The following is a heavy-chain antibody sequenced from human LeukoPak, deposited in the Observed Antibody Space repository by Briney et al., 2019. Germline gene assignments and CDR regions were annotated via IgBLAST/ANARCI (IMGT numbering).Heavy chain of an antibody. J-gene: IGHJ4*02. V-gene: IGHV4-59*05. Sequence: PGGSLRLSCVASGFTVSSYYVSWVRQAPGKGLEWIGSIYYSGSTYYNPSLKSRVTISVDTSKNQFSLKLSSVTAADTAVYYCARLKSGSYYYWGQGTLVTVSS. CDR3: ARLKSGSYYY. CDR2: IYYSGST. CDR1: GFTVSSYY. D-gene: IGHD1-26*01.